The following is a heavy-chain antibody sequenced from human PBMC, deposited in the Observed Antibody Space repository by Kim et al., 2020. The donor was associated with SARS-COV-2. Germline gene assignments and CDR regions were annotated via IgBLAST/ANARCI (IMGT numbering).Heavy chain of an antibody. D-gene: IGHD3-22*01. CDR3: ARDLGYYYDSSGYYI. J-gene: IGHJ4*02. Sequence: DSVKGRFTISRDNAKNSLYLQMNSLRAEDTAVYYCARDLGYYYDSSGYYIWGQGTLVTVSS. V-gene: IGHV3-7*03.